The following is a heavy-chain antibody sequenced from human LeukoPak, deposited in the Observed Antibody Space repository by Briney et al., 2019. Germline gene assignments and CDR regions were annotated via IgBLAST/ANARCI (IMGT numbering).Heavy chain of an antibody. V-gene: IGHV1-2*02. J-gene: IGHJ4*02. D-gene: IGHD1-26*01. CDR1: GYTFTGYC. Sequence: ASVKVSCKASGYTFTGYCMHWVRQAPGQGLEWMGWINPNSGGINYAQKFQGRVTMTRDTSISTAYMELSRLRSDDTAVYYCARDPSGWELPTDYWGQGTLVTVSS. CDR3: ARDPSGWELPTDY. CDR2: INPNSGGI.